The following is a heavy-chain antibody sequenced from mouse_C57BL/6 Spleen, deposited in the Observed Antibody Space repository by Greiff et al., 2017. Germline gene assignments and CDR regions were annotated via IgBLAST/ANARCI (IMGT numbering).Heavy chain of an antibody. D-gene: IGHD1-1*01. CDR3: ARFITTVVAPFYAMDY. V-gene: IGHV1-59*01. J-gene: IGHJ4*01. CDR2: IDPSDSYT. CDR1: GYTFTSYW. Sequence: QVQLQQPGAELVRPGTSVKLSCKASGYTFTSYWMHWVKQRPGQGLEWIGVIDPSDSYTNYNQKFKGKATLTVDTSSSTAYMQLSSLTSEDSAVYYCARFITTVVAPFYAMDYWGQGTSVTVSS.